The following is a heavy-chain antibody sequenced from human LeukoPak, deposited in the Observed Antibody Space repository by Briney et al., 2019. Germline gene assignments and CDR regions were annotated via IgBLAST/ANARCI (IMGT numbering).Heavy chain of an antibody. J-gene: IGHJ4*02. CDR2: IRYDINTK. V-gene: IGHV3-30*02. CDR1: GFTFSSCG. D-gene: IGHD3-3*01. CDR3: VKEASWSGYYITYYFDN. Sequence: GRSQRLSCAASGFTFSSCGMHWVRQAPGKGLEWVAFIRYDINTKSYAESVRGRFTISRDNSNNTLYLEMNSLRPEDTAVYYCVKEASWSGYYITYYFDNWGQGTLVTVSS.